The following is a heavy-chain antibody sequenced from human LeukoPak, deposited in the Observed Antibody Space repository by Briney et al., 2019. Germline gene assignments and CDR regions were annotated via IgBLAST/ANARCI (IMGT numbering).Heavy chain of an antibody. CDR3: ARVDSGSSWFPTYYFDY. V-gene: IGHV3-48*03. Sequence: GASLRPSWAAAGSTFSSYETNSVRQAGREWLEWVSYISSSGSNISYADSVKGRFTISRDNAKNSLYLQMNSLRAEDTAVYYCARVDSGSSWFPTYYFDYWGQGTLVTVSS. D-gene: IGHD6-13*01. CDR1: GSTFSSYE. CDR2: ISSSGSNI. J-gene: IGHJ4*02.